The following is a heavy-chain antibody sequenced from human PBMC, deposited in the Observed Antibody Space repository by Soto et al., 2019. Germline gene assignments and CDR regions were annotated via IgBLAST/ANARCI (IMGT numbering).Heavy chain of an antibody. D-gene: IGHD4-17*01. CDR1: GFSLNTPGVG. Sequence: QITLKESGPTLVKPTQPLTLTCTFSGFSLNTPGVGVAWIRQPPGKALEWLALIFWDDDRRYSPSLKSRLTITKDTSKNHVVLTMTNMDPVDTATYYCAHRSTVTFDYWGQGTLVTVSS. J-gene: IGHJ4*02. V-gene: IGHV2-5*02. CDR2: IFWDDDR. CDR3: AHRSTVTFDY.